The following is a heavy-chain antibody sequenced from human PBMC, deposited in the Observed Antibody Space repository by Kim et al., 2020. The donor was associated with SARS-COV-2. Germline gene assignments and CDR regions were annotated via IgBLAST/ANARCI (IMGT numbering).Heavy chain of an antibody. V-gene: IGHV3-23*01. Sequence: GGSLRLSCVASGFTFTSYTTSWVRQAPGKGLEWVSTLSAIGNTNYADSVKGRFTIYGDKSKNTLFLQMSSLRAEDTAVYYCAKKPYSSGFHPFDYWGQGTLVTVSS. CDR3: AKKPYSSGFHPFDY. CDR1: GFTFTSYT. D-gene: IGHD3-22*01. CDR2: LSAIGNT. J-gene: IGHJ4*02.